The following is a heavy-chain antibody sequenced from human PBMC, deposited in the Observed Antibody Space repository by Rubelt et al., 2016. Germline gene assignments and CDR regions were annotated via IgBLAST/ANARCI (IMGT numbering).Heavy chain of an antibody. V-gene: IGHV4-34*01. Sequence: VRLVESGGGLVQPGGSLRLSCAASGFSFRSYSMNWVRQAPGKGLEWIGEITPSGSTNYNPSLKSRVTISLDTSKTQFSLRLSSVIAADTAVYYCAREPGYCSGGSCYGGWFDPWGQGTLVTVSS. D-gene: IGHD2-15*01. CDR1: GFSFRSYS. CDR3: AREPGYCSGGSCYGGWFDP. CDR2: ITPSGST. J-gene: IGHJ5*02.